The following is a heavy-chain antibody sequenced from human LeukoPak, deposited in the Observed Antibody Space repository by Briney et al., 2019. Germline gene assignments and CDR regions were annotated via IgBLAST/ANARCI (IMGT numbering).Heavy chain of an antibody. Sequence: GASVKVSCKASGFTFTSSAMQWVRQARGQRLEWIGWIVVGSGNTNYAQKFQERVTITRDMSTSTAYMELSSLRSEDTAVYYCAADMIADDAFDIWGQGTMATVSS. CDR3: AADMIADDAFDI. D-gene: IGHD3-22*01. CDR2: IVVGSGNT. V-gene: IGHV1-58*02. CDR1: GFTFTSSA. J-gene: IGHJ3*02.